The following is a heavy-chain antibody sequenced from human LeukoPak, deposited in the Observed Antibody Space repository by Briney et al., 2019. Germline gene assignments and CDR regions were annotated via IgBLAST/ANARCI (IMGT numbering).Heavy chain of an antibody. V-gene: IGHV4-34*01. J-gene: IGHJ2*01. D-gene: IGHD2-2*01. CDR2: INHSGST. CDR1: GGSFSGYY. Sequence: SETLSLTCAVYGGSFSGYYWSWIRQPPGKGLEWIGEINHSGSTNYNPSLKSRVTISVDTSKNQFSLKLSSVTAADTAVYYCARHVAPVVVVLAATRRYFDLWGRGTLVTVSS. CDR3: ARHVAPVVVVLAATRRYFDL.